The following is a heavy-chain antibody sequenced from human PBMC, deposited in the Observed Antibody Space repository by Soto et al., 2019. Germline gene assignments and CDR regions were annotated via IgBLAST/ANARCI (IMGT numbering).Heavy chain of an antibody. J-gene: IGHJ3*02. CDR3: ARVSTVTTWSGAFDI. D-gene: IGHD4-17*01. CDR1: GYTFTSYG. CDR2: ISAYNGNT. V-gene: IGHV1-18*01. Sequence: ASVKVSCKASGYTFTSYGISWVRQAPGQGLEWMGWISAYNGNTNYAQKLQGRVTMTTDTSTSTAYMELRSLRSDDTAVYYCARVSTVTTWSGAFDIWGQGTIVTVSS.